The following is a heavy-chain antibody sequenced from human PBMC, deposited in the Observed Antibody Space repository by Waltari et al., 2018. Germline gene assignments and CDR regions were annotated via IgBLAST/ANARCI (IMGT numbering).Heavy chain of an antibody. CDR1: GFTVSSKY. CDR2: IYSGGRT. V-gene: IGHV3-53*04. D-gene: IGHD3-22*01. CDR3: ARVNLDYYDSSGYYYYFDY. J-gene: IGHJ4*02. Sequence: EVQLVESGGGLVQPGGSLRLSCAASGFTVSSKYMSWVRQAPGKGLEWVSVIYSGGRTYNADSVKGRFTISRHNSKNMLYLQMNSLRAEDTAVYYCARVNLDYYDSSGYYYYFDYWGQGTLVTVSS.